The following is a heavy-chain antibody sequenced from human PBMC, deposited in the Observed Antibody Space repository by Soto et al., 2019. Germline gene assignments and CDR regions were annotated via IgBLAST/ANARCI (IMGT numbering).Heavy chain of an antibody. Sequence: PSETLSLTCTVSGGSISSSSYYWGWIRQPPGKGLEWIGSIYYSGSTYYNPSLKSRVTISVDTSKNQFSLKLSSVTAADTAVYYCARRGSGYYDSSGYRSGAAFDIWCQGTMVTVSS. CDR1: GGSISSSSYY. D-gene: IGHD3-22*01. CDR2: IYYSGST. V-gene: IGHV4-39*01. J-gene: IGHJ3*02. CDR3: ARRGSGYYDSSGYRSGAAFDI.